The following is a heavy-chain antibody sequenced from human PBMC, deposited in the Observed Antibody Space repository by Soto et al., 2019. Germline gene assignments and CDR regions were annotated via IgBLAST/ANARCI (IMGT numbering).Heavy chain of an antibody. J-gene: IGHJ6*02. CDR2: INPSGGST. CDR1: GYTFTSYY. V-gene: IGHV1-46*01. Sequence: ASVKVSCKASGYTFTSYYMHWVRQAPGQGLEWMGIINPSGGSTSYAQKFQGRVTMTRDTSTSTVYMELSSLRSEDTAVYYCASAYYYDSSGGDWGRDVWGQGTTVTVSS. CDR3: ASAYYYDSSGGDWGRDV. D-gene: IGHD3-22*01.